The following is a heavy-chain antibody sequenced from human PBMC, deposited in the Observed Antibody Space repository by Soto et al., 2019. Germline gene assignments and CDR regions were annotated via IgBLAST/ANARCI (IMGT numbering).Heavy chain of an antibody. D-gene: IGHD5-12*01. V-gene: IGHV4-31*03. CDR3: ARGGGYSGFASYYFSY. J-gene: IGHJ4*02. Sequence: QVQLQESGPGLMKPSQTLSLTCTVSGGSTSGPYYWSWIRQHPGKGLEWIGYIYYSGSTYYNPSLKSRVTMSVDTSKNQFSLKLSSVTAADTAVYYCARGGGYSGFASYYFSYWGQGTLVTVSS. CDR1: GGSTSGPYY. CDR2: IYYSGST.